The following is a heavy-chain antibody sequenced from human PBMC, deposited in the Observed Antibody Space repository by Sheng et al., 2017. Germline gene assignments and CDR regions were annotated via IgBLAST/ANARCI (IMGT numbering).Heavy chain of an antibody. V-gene: IGHV1-69*13. CDR3: ARVTPVCWDVPLLLDY. Sequence: QVQLVQSGAEVKKPGSSVKVSCRASGGSFNTYAISWVRQAPGQGLEWMGGFTPLLGTADYAHNFLGRVTMTADESTSTAYMELRGLRSEDTAIIYCARVTPVCWDVPLLLDYVGPR. CDR2: FTPLLGTA. D-gene: IGHD1-26*01. CDR1: GGSFNTYA. J-gene: IGHJ4*03.